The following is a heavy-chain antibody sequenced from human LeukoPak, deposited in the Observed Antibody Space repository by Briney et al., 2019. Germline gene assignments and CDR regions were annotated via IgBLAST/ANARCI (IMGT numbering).Heavy chain of an antibody. CDR2: IKHDGSEK. Sequence: GGSLRLSCAASGFTFSYYWMSWVRQAPGKGLEWVANIKHDGSEKYYVDSVKGRFTISRDNAKNSLYLQMNSLRAEDTAVYYCARVGRGELLRGYFDYWGQGTLVTVSS. CDR1: GFTFSYYW. CDR3: ARVGRGELLRGYFDY. V-gene: IGHV3-7*01. D-gene: IGHD1-26*01. J-gene: IGHJ4*02.